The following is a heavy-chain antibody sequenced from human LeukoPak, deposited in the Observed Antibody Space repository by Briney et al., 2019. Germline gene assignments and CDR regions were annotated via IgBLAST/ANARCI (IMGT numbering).Heavy chain of an antibody. CDR1: GFTFGDYG. Sequence: GGSLRLSCTASGFTFGDYGMSWFRQAPGKGLEWVGFIRSKTYGGTAEYAASVKGRFTISRDDSKSIAYLQMNSLKTEDTAVYYCTRAHSGSYLGFLGNWGQGTLVTVSS. CDR3: TRAHSGSYLGFLGN. CDR2: IRSKTYGGTA. V-gene: IGHV3-49*03. J-gene: IGHJ4*02. D-gene: IGHD1-26*01.